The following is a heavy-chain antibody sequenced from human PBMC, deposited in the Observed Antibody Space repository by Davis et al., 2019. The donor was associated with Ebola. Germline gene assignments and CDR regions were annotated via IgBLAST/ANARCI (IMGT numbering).Heavy chain of an antibody. CDR1: GYTFTGYY. Sequence: ASVKVSCKASGYTFTGYYMHWVRQAPGQGLEWMGIINPSGGSTSYAQKFQGRVTMTRDTSTSTVYMELSSLRSEDTAVYYCARVGSGGYSYGRFDYWGQGTLVTVSS. CDR3: ARVGSGGYSYGRFDY. V-gene: IGHV1-46*01. CDR2: INPSGGST. D-gene: IGHD5-18*01. J-gene: IGHJ4*02.